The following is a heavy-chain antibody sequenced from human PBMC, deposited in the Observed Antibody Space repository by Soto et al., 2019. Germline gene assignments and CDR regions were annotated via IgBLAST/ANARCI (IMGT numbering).Heavy chain of an antibody. V-gene: IGHV4-34*01. Sequence: SETLSLACAVYGGSFSGYYWSWIRQPPGKGLEWIGEINQSGSTNYNPSLKSRVTISVDTSKNQFSLKLSSVTAADTAVYYCARNIAARLLDYWGQAPLVTVSS. CDR1: GGSFSGYY. D-gene: IGHD6-6*01. CDR3: ARNIAARLLDY. J-gene: IGHJ4*02. CDR2: INQSGST.